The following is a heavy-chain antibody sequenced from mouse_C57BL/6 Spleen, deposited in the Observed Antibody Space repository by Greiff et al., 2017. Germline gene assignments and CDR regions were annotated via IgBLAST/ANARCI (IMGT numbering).Heavy chain of an antibody. Sequence: VQLQQSVAELVRPGASVKLSCTASGFNIKNTYMHWVKQRPEQGLEWIGRIDPANGNTKYAPKFQGKATITADTSSNTAYLQLSSLTSEDTAIYYCARPFYYGYERVYAMDYWGQGTSVTVSS. J-gene: IGHJ4*01. V-gene: IGHV14-3*01. CDR2: IDPANGNT. D-gene: IGHD2-2*01. CDR1: GFNIKNTY. CDR3: ARPFYYGYERVYAMDY.